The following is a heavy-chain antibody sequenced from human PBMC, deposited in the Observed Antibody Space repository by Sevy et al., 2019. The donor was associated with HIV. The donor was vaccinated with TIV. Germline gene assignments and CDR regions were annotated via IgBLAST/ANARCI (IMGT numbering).Heavy chain of an antibody. J-gene: IGHJ6*02. D-gene: IGHD2-2*01. Sequence: GGSLRLSCAASGFTFSSYGMHWVRQAPGKGLEWVAVIWYDGSNKYYADSVKGRFTISRDNSKNTLYLQMNSLRAEDTAVYYCARDAAYIVVVPAAGYCGMDVWGQGTTVTVSS. CDR1: GFTFSSYG. V-gene: IGHV3-33*01. CDR3: ARDAAYIVVVPAAGYCGMDV. CDR2: IWYDGSNK.